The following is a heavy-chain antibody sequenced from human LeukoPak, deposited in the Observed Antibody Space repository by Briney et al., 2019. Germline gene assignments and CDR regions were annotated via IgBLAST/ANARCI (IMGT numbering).Heavy chain of an antibody. Sequence: SETLSLTCTVSGGSVSSGNYYWTWIRQPPGKGLEWIGYIYHTGSTNYNPSLKSRVTMSVETSKNQFSLKLRSVTAADTAVYYCAGYTAVAGRLDYWGQGTLVTVSS. J-gene: IGHJ4*02. CDR2: IYHTGST. D-gene: IGHD6-19*01. CDR3: AGYTAVAGRLDY. CDR1: GGSVSSGNYY. V-gene: IGHV4-61*01.